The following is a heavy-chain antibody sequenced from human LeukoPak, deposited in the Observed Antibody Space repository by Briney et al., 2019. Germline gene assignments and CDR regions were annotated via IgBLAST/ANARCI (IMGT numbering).Heavy chain of an antibody. J-gene: IGHJ6*03. CDR3: ARANDYGDTYYYYYMDV. V-gene: IGHV1-69*06. Sequence: ASVKVSCKASGGTFSSYAISWVRQAPGQGLEWMGGIIPIFGTANYAQKFQGRVTITADKSTSTAYMELSSLRSEDTAVYYCARANDYGDTYYYYYMDVWGKGTTVTVSS. CDR2: IIPIFGTA. CDR1: GGTFSSYA. D-gene: IGHD4-17*01.